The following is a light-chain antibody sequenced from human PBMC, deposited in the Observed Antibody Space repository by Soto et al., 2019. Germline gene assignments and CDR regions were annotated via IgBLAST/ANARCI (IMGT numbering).Light chain of an antibody. Sequence: QSVLTQPASVSGSPGQSITISCTGTSGDVGSYNLVSWYQQNPGKAPKLMIYECSKRPSAVSNRFSGSKSGNTASLTISGLQAEDEADYYCCSYAGGSTFAFGGGTKVTVL. V-gene: IGLV2-23*03. CDR1: SGDVGSYNL. J-gene: IGLJ3*02. CDR2: ECS. CDR3: CSYAGGSTFA.